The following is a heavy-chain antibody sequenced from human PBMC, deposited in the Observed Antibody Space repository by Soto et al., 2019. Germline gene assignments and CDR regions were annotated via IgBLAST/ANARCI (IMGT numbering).Heavy chain of an antibody. CDR2: INPNSGGT. Sequence: GASVKVSCKASGYTFTGYYMHWVRQAPGQGLEWMGWINPNSGGTNSAQKFQGWVTMTRDTSISTAYMELSRLRSDDTAVYYCARGPRVLQLGNRFDYWGQGTLVTVSS. D-gene: IGHD1-1*01. J-gene: IGHJ4*02. V-gene: IGHV1-2*04. CDR1: GYTFTGYY. CDR3: ARGPRVLQLGNRFDY.